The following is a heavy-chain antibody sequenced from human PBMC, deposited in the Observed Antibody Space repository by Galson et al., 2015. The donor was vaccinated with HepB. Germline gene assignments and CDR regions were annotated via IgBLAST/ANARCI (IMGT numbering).Heavy chain of an antibody. CDR3: ARVRVNYYDSSGSAFDI. V-gene: IGHV3-48*01. CDR2: ISSSSSTI. J-gene: IGHJ3*02. Sequence: SLRLSCAASGFTFSSYSMNWVRQAPGKGLEWVSYISSSSSTIYYADSVKGRFTISRDNAKNSLYLQMNSLRAEDTAVYYCARVRVNYYDSSGSAFDIWGQGTMVTVSS. CDR1: GFTFSSYS. D-gene: IGHD3-22*01.